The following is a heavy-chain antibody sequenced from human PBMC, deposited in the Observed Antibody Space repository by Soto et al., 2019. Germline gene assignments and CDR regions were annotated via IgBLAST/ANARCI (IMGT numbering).Heavy chain of an antibody. CDR1: GGSLNMYTNY. CDR2: IYYSGTT. V-gene: IGHV4-39*01. J-gene: IGHJ5*01. Sequence: SKTLYITCTVSGGSLNMYTNYCAWIRQPPGKGLEWIGNIYYSGTTYYNPSLKSRVTISVDTSRNQFSLNLTSVTAADTAVYYCSIHGSAYRHCFDFWGTGIL. D-gene: IGHD4-4*01. CDR3: SIHGSAYRHCFDF.